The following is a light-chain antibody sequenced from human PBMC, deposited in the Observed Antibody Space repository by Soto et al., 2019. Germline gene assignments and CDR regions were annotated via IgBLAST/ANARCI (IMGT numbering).Light chain of an antibody. CDR2: GAS. CDR1: QSVTGSY. J-gene: IGKJ5*01. V-gene: IGKV3-20*01. Sequence: EIVVTQSPGTLSLSPGERATLSCRASQSVTGSYLAWYQQKPGQAPRLLIYGASTRATGIPDRFSGGGSGTDFTLIISRLEPEDFAVYYCQQYGSSPITFGQGTRLEIK. CDR3: QQYGSSPIT.